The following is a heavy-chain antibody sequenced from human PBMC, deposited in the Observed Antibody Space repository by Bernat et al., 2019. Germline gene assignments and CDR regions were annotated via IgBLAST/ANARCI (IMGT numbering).Heavy chain of an antibody. CDR3: ARDYYGSESYYPYDAFDI. CDR2: ISYDGSNK. J-gene: IGHJ3*02. Sequence: QVQLVESGGGVVQPGRSLRLSCAASGFTFSSYAMHWVRQAPGKGLEWVAVISYDGSNKYYADSVKGRFTISRDNSKNTLYLQMNSLRAEDTAVYYCARDYYGSESYYPYDAFDIWGQGTMVTVSS. CDR1: GFTFSSYA. D-gene: IGHD3-10*01. V-gene: IGHV3-30-3*01.